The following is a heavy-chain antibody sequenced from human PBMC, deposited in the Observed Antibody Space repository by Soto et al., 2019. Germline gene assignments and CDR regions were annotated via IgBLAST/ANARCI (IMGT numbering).Heavy chain of an antibody. Sequence: QVQLQQWGAGLLQSSETLSLTCAVYGASVNDYYWTWIRQSPGKGLEWIGEIHYNGRTNYNPSLRSRVPISLQTSKTQFSLKLSSVTAADTAVYYCARRGGGGYPFYFDSWGQGTLVTVSS. CDR3: ARRGGGGYPFYFDS. CDR2: IHYNGRT. D-gene: IGHD1-26*01. V-gene: IGHV4-34*01. CDR1: GASVNDYY. J-gene: IGHJ4*02.